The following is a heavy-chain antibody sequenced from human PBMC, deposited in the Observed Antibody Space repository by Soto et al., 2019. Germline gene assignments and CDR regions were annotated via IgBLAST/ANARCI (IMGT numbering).Heavy chain of an antibody. CDR1: GFTFSIYA. CDR2: ISGSGDDT. CDR3: AKVDRYSSGWSSYAPEYYYYSMDV. V-gene: IGHV3-23*04. D-gene: IGHD6-19*01. J-gene: IGHJ6*02. Sequence: EVQLVESGGGLVQPGGSLRLSCAASGFTFSIYALSWVRQTPGKGLEWVSAISGSGDDTYYTDSVKGWFTISRDNSKNTLYLQMSSLRAEDTAIYYCAKVDRYSSGWSSYAPEYYYYSMDVWGQGTTVTVSS.